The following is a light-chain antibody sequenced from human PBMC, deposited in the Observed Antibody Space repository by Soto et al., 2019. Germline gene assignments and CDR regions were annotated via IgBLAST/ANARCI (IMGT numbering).Light chain of an antibody. J-gene: IGKJ3*01. CDR1: QSVSSSY. Sequence: EIVLTQSPGTLSLSPGERATLSCRASQSVSSSYLAWFQQKPGQAPRLLIYGASGRATGIPDRFSGSGSGPDFPLPISSLEPEDFAVYYCQQYGSSPLFTFGPGTKVDIK. V-gene: IGKV3-20*01. CDR2: GAS. CDR3: QQYGSSPLFT.